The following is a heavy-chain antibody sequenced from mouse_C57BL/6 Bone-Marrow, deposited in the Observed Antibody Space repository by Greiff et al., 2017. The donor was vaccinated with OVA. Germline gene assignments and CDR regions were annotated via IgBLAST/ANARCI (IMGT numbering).Heavy chain of an antibody. CDR2: INPNNGGT. V-gene: IGHV1-26*01. CDR1: GYTFTDYY. D-gene: IGHD1-1*01. J-gene: IGHJ2*01. CDR3: AREGDYYYEDYFDY. Sequence: EVQLQQSGPELVKPGASVKISCKASGYTFTDYYMNWVKQSHGKSLEWIGDINPNNGGTSYNQKFKGKATLTVDKSSSTAYMELRSLTSEDSAVYYCAREGDYYYEDYFDYWGQGTTLTVSS.